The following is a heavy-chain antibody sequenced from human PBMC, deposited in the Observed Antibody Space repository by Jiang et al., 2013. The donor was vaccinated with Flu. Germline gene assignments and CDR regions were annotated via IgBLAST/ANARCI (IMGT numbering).Heavy chain of an antibody. V-gene: IGHV3-30*18. CDR3: AKGRYDFDAFDI. D-gene: IGHD3/OR15-3a*01. CDR2: ISYDGSNK. Sequence: QLLESGGGVVQPGRSLRLSCAASGFTFSSYGMHWVRQAPGKGLEWVAVISYDGSNKYYADSVKGRFTISRDNSKNTLYLQMNSLRAEDTVVYYCAKGRYDFDAFDIWGQGTMVTVSS. CDR1: GFTFSSYG. J-gene: IGHJ3*02.